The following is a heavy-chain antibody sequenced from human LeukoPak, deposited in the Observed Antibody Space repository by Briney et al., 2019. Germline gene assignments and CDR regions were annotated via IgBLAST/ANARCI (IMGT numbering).Heavy chain of an antibody. J-gene: IGHJ6*04. CDR2: ISSSGSTI. CDR3: AELGITMIGGV. Sequence: PGGSLRLSCAASGFAFSSYEMNWVRQVPGKGLEWVSYISSSGSTIYYADSVKGRFTISRDNAKNSLYLQMNSLRAEDTAVYYCAELGITMIGGVWGKGTTVTNSS. V-gene: IGHV3-48*03. D-gene: IGHD3-10*02. CDR1: GFAFSSYE.